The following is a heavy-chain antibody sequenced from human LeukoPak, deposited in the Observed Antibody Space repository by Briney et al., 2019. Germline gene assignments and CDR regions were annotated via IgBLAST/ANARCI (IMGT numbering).Heavy chain of an antibody. V-gene: IGHV4-4*07. J-gene: IGHJ5*02. CDR1: GGSISSYY. CDR3: ARDRGEGTEAVVVAAAYWFDP. CDR2: IYTSGST. D-gene: IGHD2-2*01. Sequence: SETLSLTGTVSGGSISSYYRSWIRQPAGKGLEWIGRIYTSGSTNYNPSLKSRVTMSVDTSKNQFSLKLSSVTAADSVVYYCARDRGEGTEAVVVAAAYWFDPWGQGTLVTVSS.